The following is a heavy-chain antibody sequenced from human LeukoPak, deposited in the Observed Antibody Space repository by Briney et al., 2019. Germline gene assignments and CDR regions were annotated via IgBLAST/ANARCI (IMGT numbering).Heavy chain of an antibody. Sequence: GGSLRLSCAGSGFTFSSYRMNWVRQAPGKGLEWVSSISSSSSYIYYADSVKGRFTISRDNAKNSLYLQMNSLRAEDTAVYYCARESSGYLRYVDYWGQGTLVTVSS. CDR2: ISSSSSYI. D-gene: IGHD3-22*01. CDR3: ARESSGYLRYVDY. V-gene: IGHV3-21*01. J-gene: IGHJ4*02. CDR1: GFTFSSYR.